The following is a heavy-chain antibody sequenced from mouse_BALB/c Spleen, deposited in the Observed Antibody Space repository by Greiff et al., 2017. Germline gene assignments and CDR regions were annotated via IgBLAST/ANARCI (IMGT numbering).Heavy chain of an antibody. CDR3: ARRAWIYDSNYYAMDY. V-gene: IGHV1-7*01. Sequence: QVQLQQSGAELAKPGASVKMSCKASGYTFTSYWMHWVKQRPGQGLEWIGYINPSTGYTEYNQKFKDKATLTADKSSSTAYMQLSSLTSEDSAVYYCARRAWIYDSNYYAMDYWGQGTSVTVSS. J-gene: IGHJ4*01. D-gene: IGHD2-5*01. CDR2: INPSTGYT. CDR1: GYTFTSYW.